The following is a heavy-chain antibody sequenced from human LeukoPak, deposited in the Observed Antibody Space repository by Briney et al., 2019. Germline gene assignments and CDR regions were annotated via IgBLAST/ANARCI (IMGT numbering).Heavy chain of an antibody. CDR1: GFSLSTSGVG. CDR2: IYWNDDK. J-gene: IGHJ5*02. V-gene: IGHV2-5*01. D-gene: IGHD4-11*01. Sequence: VSGPMLVKPTQTLTLTCTFSGFSLSTSGVGVGWIRQPPGKALEWLALIYWNDDKRYSPSLKSRLTITKDTSKNQVVLTMTNKDPVDTATYYCAHRRGVTRTWGQGTLVTVSS. CDR3: AHRRGVTRT.